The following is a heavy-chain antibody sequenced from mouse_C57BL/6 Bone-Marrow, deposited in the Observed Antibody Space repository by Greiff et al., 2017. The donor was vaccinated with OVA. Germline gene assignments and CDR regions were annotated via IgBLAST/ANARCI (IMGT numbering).Heavy chain of an antibody. CDR1: GYTFTGYW. Sequence: VQLQQSGAELMKPGASVKLSCKASGYTFTGYWIEWVKQRPGHGLEWIGEIFPGSGGTNYNEKFKGKATFTADKSSNTAYMHLSSLTTEDSAIYYCATITTVVDRELFDCWGQGTTLTVSS. CDR3: ATITTVVDRELFDC. V-gene: IGHV1-9*01. D-gene: IGHD1-1*01. CDR2: IFPGSGGT. J-gene: IGHJ2*01.